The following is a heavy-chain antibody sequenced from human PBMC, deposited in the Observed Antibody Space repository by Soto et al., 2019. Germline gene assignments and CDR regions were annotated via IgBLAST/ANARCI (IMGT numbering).Heavy chain of an antibody. D-gene: IGHD3-10*01. CDR2: IRSKAYSYAT. CDR3: TRLYGSGSYYQTFGY. Sequence: EVQLVESGGGLVQPGGSLKLSCAASGFTFSGSAMHWVRQASGKGLEWVGRIRSKAYSYATAYAASVKGRFTISRDDSKNTAYLQMNSLKTEDTAVYYCTRLYGSGSYYQTFGYWGQGTLVTVSS. CDR1: GFTFSGSA. V-gene: IGHV3-73*02. J-gene: IGHJ4*02.